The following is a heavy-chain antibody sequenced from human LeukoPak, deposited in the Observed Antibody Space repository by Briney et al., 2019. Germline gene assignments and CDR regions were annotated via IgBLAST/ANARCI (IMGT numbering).Heavy chain of an antibody. Sequence: GASVRVSCKASGYTFTGYYMHWVRQAPGQGLEWMGWINPNSGGTNYAQKFQGRVTMTRDTSISTAYMELSRLRSDDTAVYYCARWEGLYGSGSYSGYWGQGTLVTVSS. V-gene: IGHV1-2*02. J-gene: IGHJ4*02. CDR2: INPNSGGT. D-gene: IGHD3-10*01. CDR1: GYTFTGYY. CDR3: ARWEGLYGSGSYSGY.